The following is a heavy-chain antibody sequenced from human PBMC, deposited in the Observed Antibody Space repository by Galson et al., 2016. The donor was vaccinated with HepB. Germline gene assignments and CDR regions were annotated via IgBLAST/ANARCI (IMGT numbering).Heavy chain of an antibody. V-gene: IGHV3-7*01. J-gene: IGHJ4*02. CDR1: GFTFSGTW. CDR3: ARDDWGPGRY. D-gene: IGHD7-27*01. Sequence: SLRLSCAVSGFTFSGTWMSWVRQAPGKGLEWVANIKEDGSEKYYGDSVKGRFIISRDNGKNLLFLHMTNLRAEDTAMYYCARDDWGPGRYWGQGTRVTVFS. CDR2: IKEDGSEK.